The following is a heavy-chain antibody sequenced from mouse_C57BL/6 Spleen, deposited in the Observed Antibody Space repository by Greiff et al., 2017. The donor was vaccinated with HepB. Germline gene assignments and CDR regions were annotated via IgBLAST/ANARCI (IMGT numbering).Heavy chain of an antibody. CDR3: ARGGSKTGTFDY. V-gene: IGHV2-2*01. J-gene: IGHJ2*01. Sequence: VQRVESGPGLVQPSQSLSITCTVSGFSLTSYGVHWVRQSPGKGLEWLGVIWSGGSTDYNAAFISRLSISKDNSKSQVFFKMNSLQADDTAIYYCARGGSKTGTFDYWGQGTTLTVSS. D-gene: IGHD4-1*01. CDR1: GFSLTSYG. CDR2: IWSGGST.